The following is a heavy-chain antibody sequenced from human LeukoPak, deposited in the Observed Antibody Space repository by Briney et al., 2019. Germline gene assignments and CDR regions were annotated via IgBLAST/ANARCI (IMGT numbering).Heavy chain of an antibody. CDR1: GFPFSTYA. CDR3: TRRGGGQDFDY. CDR2: ISYDGSSK. D-gene: IGHD4-23*01. V-gene: IGHV3-30-3*01. J-gene: IGHJ4*02. Sequence: GRSLRLSCSASGFPFSTYAMHWVRQAPGKGLEWVAVISYDGSSKYYADSVEGRFTISRDNSKNTLYLQMNSLRVEDTAVYYCTRRGGGQDFDYWGQGTLVTVSS.